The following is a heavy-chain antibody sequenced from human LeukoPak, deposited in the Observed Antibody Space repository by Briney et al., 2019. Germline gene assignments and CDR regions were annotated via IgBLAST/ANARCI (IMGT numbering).Heavy chain of an antibody. CDR1: GFTFSSYA. V-gene: IGHV3-30*02. CDR3: SGYGGSYPYYMDV. J-gene: IGHJ6*03. Sequence: GGSLRLSCAASGFTFSSYAITWVRQAPDKGLEWVAFIRYDGSNTYYADSVKGRFTISRDNSKNTLYLQMNSLRAEDTAVYYCSGYGGSYPYYMDVWGKGTTVTISS. CDR2: IRYDGSNT. D-gene: IGHD1-26*01.